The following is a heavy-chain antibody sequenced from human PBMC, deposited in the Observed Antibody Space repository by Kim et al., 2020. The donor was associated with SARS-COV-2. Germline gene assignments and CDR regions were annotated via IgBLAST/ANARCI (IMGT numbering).Heavy chain of an antibody. CDR3: ARDVSSSWSGVDY. D-gene: IGHD6-13*01. V-gene: IGHV1-3*01. Sequence: SQKFQGEVTITRETSAGTAYMELSSLRSEETAVYYCARDVSSSWSGVDYWGQGTLVTVSS. J-gene: IGHJ4*02.